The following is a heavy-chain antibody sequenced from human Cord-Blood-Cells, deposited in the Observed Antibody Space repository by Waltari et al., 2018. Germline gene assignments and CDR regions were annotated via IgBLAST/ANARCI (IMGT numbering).Heavy chain of an antibody. D-gene: IGHD2-21*02. CDR3: ARRHYTVVTPFDY. CDR1: GGSFSVYY. V-gene: IGHV4-34*01. Sequence: QVQLQQWGAGLLKPSETLSPTCAVYGGSFSVYYSSWSLQPPGKGLEWIGDINHSGSTNYNPSLKSRVTISVDTSKNQFSLKLSSVTAADTAVYYCARRHYTVVTPFDYWGQGTLVTVSS. J-gene: IGHJ4*02. CDR2: INHSGST.